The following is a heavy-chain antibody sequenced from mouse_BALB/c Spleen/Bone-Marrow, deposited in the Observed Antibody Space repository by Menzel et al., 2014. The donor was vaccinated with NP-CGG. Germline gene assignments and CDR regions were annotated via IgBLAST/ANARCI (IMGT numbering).Heavy chain of an antibody. J-gene: IGHJ4*01. Sequence: VQLKESGGGLVQPGGSRKLSCAASGFTFSSFGMHWVRQAPEKGLEWVAYISSGSSTIYYADIVKGRFTISRDNPKNTLFLQMTSLRSEDTAMYYCARSLLRLSYAMDYWGQGTSVTVSS. D-gene: IGHD1-2*01. V-gene: IGHV5-17*02. CDR3: ARSLLRLSYAMDY. CDR1: GFTFSSFG. CDR2: ISSGSSTI.